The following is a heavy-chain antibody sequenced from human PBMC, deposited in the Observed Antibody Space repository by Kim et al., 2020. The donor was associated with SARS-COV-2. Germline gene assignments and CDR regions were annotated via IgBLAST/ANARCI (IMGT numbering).Heavy chain of an antibody. CDR3: ARHNPTAGEYFQH. J-gene: IGHJ1*01. Sequence: NYSPSFQGHVTISADKSISTAYLQWSSLKASDTAMYYCARHNPTAGEYFQHWGQGTLVTVSS. D-gene: IGHD6-13*01. V-gene: IGHV5-10-1*01.